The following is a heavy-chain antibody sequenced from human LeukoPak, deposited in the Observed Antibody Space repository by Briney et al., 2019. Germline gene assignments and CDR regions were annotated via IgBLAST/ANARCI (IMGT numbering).Heavy chain of an antibody. CDR1: GFTFSSYA. D-gene: IGHD3-10*01. CDR2: ISGSGGST. Sequence: PGGSLRLSCAASGFTFSSYAMSWVRQAPGKGLEWVSAISGSGGSTHYADSVKGRFTISRDNSKNTLYLQMNSLRAEDTAVYYCAKYEVYGRYGSGSYCDYWGQGTLVTVSS. CDR3: AKYEVYGRYGSGSYCDY. V-gene: IGHV3-23*01. J-gene: IGHJ4*02.